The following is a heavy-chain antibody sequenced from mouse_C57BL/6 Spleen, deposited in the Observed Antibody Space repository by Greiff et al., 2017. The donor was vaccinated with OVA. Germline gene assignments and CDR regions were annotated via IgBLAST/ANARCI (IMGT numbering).Heavy chain of an antibody. CDR1: GFTFSNYW. Sequence: EVQLVESGGGLVQPGGSMKLSCVASGFTFSNYWMNWVRQSPEKGLEWVAQLRLKSDNYATHYAESVKGRFTISRDDSKSSVYLQLNTLSADDTGIYYCSVGGSSYGYFDVWGTGTTVTVSS. J-gene: IGHJ1*03. V-gene: IGHV6-3*01. CDR2: LRLKSDNYAT. D-gene: IGHD1-1*01. CDR3: SVGGSSYGYFDV.